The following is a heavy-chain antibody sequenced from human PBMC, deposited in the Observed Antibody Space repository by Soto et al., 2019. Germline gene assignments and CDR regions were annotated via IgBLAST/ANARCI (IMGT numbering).Heavy chain of an antibody. CDR3: AKGPSSPAARYYFDY. CDR1: GFTFDDYA. J-gene: IGHJ4*02. Sequence: EVQLVESGGGLVQPGRSLRLSCAASGFTFDDYAMHWVRQAPGKGLEWVSGISWNSGSIGYADSVKGRFTISRDNAKNSLYLQMNSLRAEDTALYYCAKGPSSPAARYYFDYWGQGSLVTVSS. D-gene: IGHD6-6*01. CDR2: ISWNSGSI. V-gene: IGHV3-9*01.